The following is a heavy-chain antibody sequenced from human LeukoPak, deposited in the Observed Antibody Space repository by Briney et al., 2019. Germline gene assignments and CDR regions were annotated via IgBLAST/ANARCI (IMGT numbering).Heavy chain of an antibody. Sequence: QPGGSLRLSCAASGFTFSVYSMNWVRQPPGMGLEWVSYITSNSATIQYADSVKGRFTISRDNAKNSLSLQMNSLRDGDTAVYYCARSVGGHFDYWGQGMLVTVSS. J-gene: IGHJ4*02. CDR1: GFTFSVYS. D-gene: IGHD3-16*01. CDR3: ARSVGGHFDY. V-gene: IGHV3-48*02. CDR2: ITSNSATI.